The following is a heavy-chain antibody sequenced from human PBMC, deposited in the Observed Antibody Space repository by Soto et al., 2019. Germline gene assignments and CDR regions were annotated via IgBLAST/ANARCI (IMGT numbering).Heavy chain of an antibody. CDR2: ISYDGSNK. J-gene: IGHJ6*02. Sequence: QVQLVESGGGVVQPGRSLRLSCAASGFTFSSYAMHWVRQAPGKGLEWVAVISYDGSNKYYADSVKGRFTISRDNSKNTLYQQMNSLRAEDTAVYYCAREPYGDPYYYYYGMDVWGQGTTVTVSS. D-gene: IGHD4-17*01. CDR3: AREPYGDPYYYYYGMDV. V-gene: IGHV3-30-3*01. CDR1: GFTFSSYA.